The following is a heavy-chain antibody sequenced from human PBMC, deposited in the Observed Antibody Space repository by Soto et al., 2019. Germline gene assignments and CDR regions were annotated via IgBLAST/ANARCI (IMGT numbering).Heavy chain of an antibody. V-gene: IGHV5-51*01. CDR2: IYPGDSDT. D-gene: IGHD6-13*01. Sequence: PGESLKISCKGSGYSFTSYWIGWVRQMPGKGLEWMGIIYPGDSDTRYSPSFQGQVTISADKSISTAYLQWSSLKASDTAMYYCARTSAAGKYYYGMDVWGQGTSVTVSS. CDR3: ARTSAAGKYYYGMDV. CDR1: GYSFTSYW. J-gene: IGHJ6*02.